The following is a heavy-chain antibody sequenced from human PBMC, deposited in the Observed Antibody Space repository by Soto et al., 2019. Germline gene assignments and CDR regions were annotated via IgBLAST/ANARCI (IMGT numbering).Heavy chain of an antibody. CDR2: IIPILGIA. Sequence: QVQLVQSGAEVKKPGSSVKVSCKASGGTFSSYTISWVRQAPGQGLEWMGRIIPILGIANYAQKFQGRVTITADKSTSTAYMELSSLRSEDTAVYYCASRGRAFSHYYYYGMDVWGQGTTVTVSS. V-gene: IGHV1-69*02. CDR1: GGTFSSYT. D-gene: IGHD3-10*01. CDR3: ASRGRAFSHYYYYGMDV. J-gene: IGHJ6*02.